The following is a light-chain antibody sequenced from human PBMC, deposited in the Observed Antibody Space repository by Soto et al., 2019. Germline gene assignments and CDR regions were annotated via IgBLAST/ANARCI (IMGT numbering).Light chain of an antibody. Sequence: EIRMTQSPSTLSASVGDKVTFTCRASQFIYNWVAWYQLTPGRAPKLLIYKASILQSGIPSRFGASGSGTAFSLTIPILQPEDSGPYYCQQCSSDPFTFGQGTNLEI. CDR1: QFIYNW. CDR2: KAS. V-gene: IGKV1-5*03. J-gene: IGKJ2*01. CDR3: QQCSSDPFT.